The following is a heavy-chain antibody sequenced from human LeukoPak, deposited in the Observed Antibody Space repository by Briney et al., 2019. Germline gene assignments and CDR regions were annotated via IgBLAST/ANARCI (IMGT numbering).Heavy chain of an antibody. CDR3: ARDQDGYGLDY. V-gene: IGHV4-59*11. CDR1: GGPINNQY. CDR2: IFDTGNT. D-gene: IGHD5-18*01. Sequence: PSETLSLTCIVSGGPINNQYWSWIRQPPGQGLEWIGYIFDTGNTNYNPSLKSRVAISLDTSKNQFSLKLRSVTAADTAVYYCARDQDGYGLDYWGQGTLVTVSS. J-gene: IGHJ4*02.